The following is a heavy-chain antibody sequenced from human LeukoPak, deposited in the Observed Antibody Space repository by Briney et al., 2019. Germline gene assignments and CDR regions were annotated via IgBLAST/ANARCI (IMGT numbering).Heavy chain of an antibody. Sequence: ASVKVSCKASGGTFSSYAISWVRQAPGQGLEWMGGIIPIFGTANYAQKFQGRVTITADEPTGTAYMELSSLRSEDTAVYYCARALYSSGWYLVWFDPWGQGTLVTVSS. J-gene: IGHJ5*02. CDR1: GGTFSSYA. V-gene: IGHV1-69*13. CDR3: ARALYSSGWYLVWFDP. D-gene: IGHD6-19*01. CDR2: IIPIFGTA.